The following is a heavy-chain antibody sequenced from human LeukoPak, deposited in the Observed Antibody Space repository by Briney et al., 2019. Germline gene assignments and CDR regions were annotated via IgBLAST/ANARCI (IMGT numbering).Heavy chain of an antibody. CDR2: IGGSDDST. D-gene: IGHD3-10*01. CDR3: ARDRGGFIDTGTLIP. V-gene: IGHV3-23*01. CDR1: GFSFGPHA. J-gene: IGHJ5*02. Sequence: GGSLRLSCAGSGFSFGPHAMSWVRQAPGKGLEWVSGIGGSDDSTHYADSVKGRFTISRDNSRQTLFLQMNSLRAGDTAVYYCARDRGGFIDTGTLIPWGLGTLVTVSS.